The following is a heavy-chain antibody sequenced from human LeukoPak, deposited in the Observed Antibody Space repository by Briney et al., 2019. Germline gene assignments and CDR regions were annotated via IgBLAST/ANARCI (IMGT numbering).Heavy chain of an antibody. CDR1: GFFFSTYG. Sequence: PGGSLRLSCAASGFFFSTYGMHWVRQAPGKGLEWVAGLSYDGRYKFYADSVKGRFTVSRDSSKNTLYLQMNSMSAGDTAVYYCAKAREGDSWAFDIWGQGTVVTVSS. V-gene: IGHV3-30*18. J-gene: IGHJ3*02. CDR3: AKAREGDSWAFDI. CDR2: LSYDGRYK. D-gene: IGHD2-21*02.